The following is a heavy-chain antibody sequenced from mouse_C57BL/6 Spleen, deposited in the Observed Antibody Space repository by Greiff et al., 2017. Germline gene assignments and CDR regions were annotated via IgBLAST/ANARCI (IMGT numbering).Heavy chain of an antibody. Sequence: EVMLVESGGDLVKPGGSLKLSCAASGFTFSSSGMSWVRQTPDKRLEWVATISSGGSYTYYPASVKGRYTISKDNCKNTLYLQMRSLKTEDTAMYYCARHGYDYWGQGTTLTVSS. J-gene: IGHJ2*01. CDR2: ISSGGSYT. D-gene: IGHD1-2*01. V-gene: IGHV5-6*01. CDR3: ARHGYDY. CDR1: GFTFSSSG.